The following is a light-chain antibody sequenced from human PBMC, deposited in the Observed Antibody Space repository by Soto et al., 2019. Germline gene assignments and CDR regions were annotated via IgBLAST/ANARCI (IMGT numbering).Light chain of an antibody. CDR2: SND. CDR1: SSNIRRNT. Sequence: QSVLTQPPSASGTPGQRVTISCAGSSSNIRRNTVNWYQQLPGTAPKLLMYSNDQRPSGVPDRFSGSKSGTSATLAIRGLQSEDEADYHCATWDDSLKGLVVFGVGTTLTVL. J-gene: IGLJ2*01. V-gene: IGLV1-44*01. CDR3: ATWDDSLKGLVV.